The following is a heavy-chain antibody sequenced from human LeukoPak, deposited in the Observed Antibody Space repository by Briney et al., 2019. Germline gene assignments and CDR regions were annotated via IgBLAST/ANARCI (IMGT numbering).Heavy chain of an antibody. CDR1: GYTLTELS. CDR2: FDPEDGET. V-gene: IGHV1-24*01. J-gene: IGHJ4*02. Sequence: ASVKVSCKVSGYTLTELSIHWVRQTPGKGLEWMGGFDPEDGETIYAQRFKGRLTLTGDTSTDTVYMDLSSLRPEDTAVYYCATGATIPAGFDFWGQGTLVTVSS. CDR3: ATGATIPAGFDF. D-gene: IGHD5-24*01.